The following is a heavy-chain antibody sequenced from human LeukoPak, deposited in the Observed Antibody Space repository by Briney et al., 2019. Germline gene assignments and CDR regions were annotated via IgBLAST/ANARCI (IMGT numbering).Heavy chain of an antibody. CDR3: ARLYSSSSLYYFDY. J-gene: IGHJ4*02. Sequence: GGSLRLSSAASGFTFSSYWMSWVRQAPGKGLEWEANIKQDGSEKYYVDSVKGRFTISRDNAKNSLYLQMNSLRAEDTAVYYCARLYSSSSLYYFDYRGQGTLVTVSS. CDR1: GFTFSSYW. V-gene: IGHV3-7*01. D-gene: IGHD6-6*01. CDR2: IKQDGSEK.